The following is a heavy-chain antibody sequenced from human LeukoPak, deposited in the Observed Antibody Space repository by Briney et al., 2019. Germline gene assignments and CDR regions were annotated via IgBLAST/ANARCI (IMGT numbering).Heavy chain of an antibody. CDR3: ARSPYYDSSGYYPYYYYGMDV. CDR1: GGTFSSYA. V-gene: IGHV1-69*13. D-gene: IGHD3-22*01. CDR2: IIPIFGTA. Sequence: ASVKVSCKASGGTFSSYAISWVRQAPGQGLEWMGGIIPIFGTANYAQKFQGRVTITADESTSTAYMELSSLRSEDTAVYYCARSPYYDSSGYYPYYYYGMDVWGQGTTVTVSS. J-gene: IGHJ6*02.